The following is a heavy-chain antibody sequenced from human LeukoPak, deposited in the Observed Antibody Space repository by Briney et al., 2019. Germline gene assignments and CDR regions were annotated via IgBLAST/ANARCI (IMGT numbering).Heavy chain of an antibody. Sequence: ASVKVSCKASGYTFTSYGISWVRQAPGQGLEWMGWISAYNGNTNYAQKLQGRVTMTTVTSTSTAYMELRSLRSDDTAVYYCARDRQGFSSSWQKQNWFDPWGQGTLVTVSS. CDR1: GYTFTSYG. CDR2: ISAYNGNT. CDR3: ARDRQGFSSSWQKQNWFDP. D-gene: IGHD6-13*01. V-gene: IGHV1-18*01. J-gene: IGHJ5*02.